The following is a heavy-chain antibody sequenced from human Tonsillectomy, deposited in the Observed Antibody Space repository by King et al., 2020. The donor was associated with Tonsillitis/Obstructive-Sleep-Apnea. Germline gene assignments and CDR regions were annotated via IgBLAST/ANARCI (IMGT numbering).Heavy chain of an antibody. J-gene: IGHJ4*02. D-gene: IGHD2-15*01. CDR1: GASFTNYP. CDR2: IVPISGTT. CDR3: ARDEVVPAATGYLAY. Sequence: VQLVQSGAEVKKPGSSVKVSCKASGASFTNYPITWVRQAPGQGLEWMGGIVPISGTTDNAQKFQDRVTITADESTGTVFMELSSLTSDDTAIYYCARDEVVPAATGYLAYWGQGTLVTVSS. V-gene: IGHV1-69*12.